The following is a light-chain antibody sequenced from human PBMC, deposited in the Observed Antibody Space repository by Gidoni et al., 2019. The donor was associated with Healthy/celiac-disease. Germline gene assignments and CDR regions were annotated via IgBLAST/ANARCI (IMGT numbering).Light chain of an antibody. CDR1: SSNIGNNY. CDR3: GTWDSSLSAGV. J-gene: IGLJ3*02. V-gene: IGLV1-51*01. CDR2: DNN. Sequence: QSVLTQPPSVSAAPGQKVTISCSGSSSNIGNNYVSWYQQLPGQAPKLLIYDNNKRPSGIPCRFSGSKSGTSATLGITGLQTGDEADYYCGTWDSSLSAGVFGGGTKLTVL.